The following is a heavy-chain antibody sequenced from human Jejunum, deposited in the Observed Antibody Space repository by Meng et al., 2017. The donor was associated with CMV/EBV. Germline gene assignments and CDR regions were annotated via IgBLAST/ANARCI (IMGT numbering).Heavy chain of an antibody. CDR2: SRQRANDYST. CDR3: VRVKIVATILDY. V-gene: IGHV3-72*01. D-gene: IGHD5-12*01. Sequence: ACGFSFSDHYIAWVRQAPGKGLEWVCRSRQRANDYSTDYAASVKGRFTISRDDSENSVYLQMNSLKTEDTAVYYCVRVKIVATILDYWGQGTLVTVSS. J-gene: IGHJ4*02. CDR1: GFSFSDHY.